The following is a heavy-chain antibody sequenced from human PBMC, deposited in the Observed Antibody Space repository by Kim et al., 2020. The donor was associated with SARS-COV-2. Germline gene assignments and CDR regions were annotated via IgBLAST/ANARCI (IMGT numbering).Heavy chain of an antibody. CDR1: GGSLSSSSYY. CDR2: AYYIGNT. J-gene: IGHJ6*03. CDR3: ASHQRYSSGWYVDFYYYDMDV. Sequence: SETLSLTCTVSGGSLSSSSYYWGWIRQPPGKGLEWIGTAYYIGNTYYNPSLKSRVTISVDTSKNQFSLKLGSVTAADTAVYYCASHQRYSSGWYVDFYYYDMDVWGKGTTVTVSS. V-gene: IGHV4-39*01. D-gene: IGHD6-19*01.